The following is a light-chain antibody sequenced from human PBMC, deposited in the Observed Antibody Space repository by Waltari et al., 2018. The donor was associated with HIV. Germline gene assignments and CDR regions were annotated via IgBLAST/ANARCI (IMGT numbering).Light chain of an antibody. CDR1: SSNIGSYT. CDR3: AAWDDSLNGWV. CDR2: SNN. Sequence: QSVLTQPPSASGTPGQRVTISCYGSSSNIGSYTVNWYQQLPGTAPKLLIYSNNQRPSGGPDRFSGSKSGTSASLAISGLQAEDEADYYCAAWDDSLNGWVFGGGTKLTVL. V-gene: IGLV1-44*01. J-gene: IGLJ3*02.